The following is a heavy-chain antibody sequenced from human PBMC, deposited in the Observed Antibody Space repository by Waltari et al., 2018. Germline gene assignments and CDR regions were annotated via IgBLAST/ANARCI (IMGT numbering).Heavy chain of an antibody. CDR1: GFSFSIYQ. J-gene: IGHJ4*02. CDR3: ARDVVADY. V-gene: IGHV3-33*01. Sequence: QVQLVESGGGVVHPGGSLRLSCAASGFSFSIYQMHWVRQAPGKGLELLASIWSDASHEWYAESVRGRFTVARDNSKNTLSLQMNSLRVDDTAVYYCARDVVADYWGQGTRVTVSS. D-gene: IGHD3-16*02. CDR2: IWSDASHE.